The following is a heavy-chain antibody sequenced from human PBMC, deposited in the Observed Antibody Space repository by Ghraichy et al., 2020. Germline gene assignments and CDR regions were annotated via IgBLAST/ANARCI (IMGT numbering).Heavy chain of an antibody. CDR2: IRYDGSNK. CDR3: AKDRGPRFFGKAVGRGYYMGV. J-gene: IGHJ6*03. CDR1: GFTFSSYG. D-gene: IGHD3-3*01. Sequence: GGSLRLSCAASGFTFSSYGMHWVRQAPGKGLEWVAFIRYDGSNKYYADSVKGRFTISRDNSKNTLYLQMNSLRAEDTAVYYCAKDRGPRFFGKAVGRGYYMGVWGKGTTVTVSS. V-gene: IGHV3-30*02.